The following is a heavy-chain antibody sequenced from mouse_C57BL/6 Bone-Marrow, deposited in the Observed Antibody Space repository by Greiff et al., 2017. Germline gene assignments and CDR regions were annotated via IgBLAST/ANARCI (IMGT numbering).Heavy chain of an antibody. CDR3: ARSCYCSSYDWYFDV. CDR2: INPNNGGN. CDR1: GYTFTDYN. Sequence: EVQLQQSGPELVKPGASVKIPCKASGYTFTDYNMDWVKQSHGKSLEWIGDINPNNGGNIYNQKFKGKATLTVDKSSSTSYMELRSLTSEDTAVYYCARSCYCSSYDWYFDVWGTGTTVTVAS. D-gene: IGHD1-1*01. J-gene: IGHJ1*03. V-gene: IGHV1-18*01.